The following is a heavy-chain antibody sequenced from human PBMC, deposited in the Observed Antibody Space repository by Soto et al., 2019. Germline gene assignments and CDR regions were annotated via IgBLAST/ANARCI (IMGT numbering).Heavy chain of an antibody. D-gene: IGHD4-4*01. CDR2: IYPGDSDT. V-gene: IGHV5-51*01. Sequence: PGESLKISCKGSGYIFTSYWIGWVRQMPGKGLEWMGIIYPGDSDTRYSPSFKGQVTISADKSISTAYLQWSSLKASDTAMYYCARQLRSNVWLDPWGKGRLFTVSS. J-gene: IGHJ5*02. CDR1: GYIFTSYW. CDR3: ARQLRSNVWLDP.